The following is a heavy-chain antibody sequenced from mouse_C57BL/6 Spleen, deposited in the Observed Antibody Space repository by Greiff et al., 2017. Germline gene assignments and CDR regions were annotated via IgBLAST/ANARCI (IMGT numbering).Heavy chain of an antibody. CDR2: ISYDGSN. CDR1: GYSITSGYY. V-gene: IGHV3-6*01. Sequence: EVQRVESGPGLVKPSQSLSLSCSVTGYSITSGYYWNWIRQFPGNILVWMGYISYDGSNNYNPSLKNRISITRDTSKNQFFLKLNSVTTYDTATYYCARIKPYYSKLWDAMDYWGQGTSVTVSS. CDR3: ARIKPYYSKLWDAMDY. D-gene: IGHD2-5*01. J-gene: IGHJ4*01.